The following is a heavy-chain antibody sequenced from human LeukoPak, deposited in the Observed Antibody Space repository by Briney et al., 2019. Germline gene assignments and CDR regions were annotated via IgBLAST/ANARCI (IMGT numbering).Heavy chain of an antibody. J-gene: IGHJ4*02. Sequence: TGGSLRLSCAASGFTFSSYSMNWVRQAPGKGLEWVSSISSSSSYIYYADSVKGRFTISRDNAKNSLYLQMNSLRAEDTAVYYCAREPDIVVVPAAIRRGVDYWGQGTLVTVSP. CDR2: ISSSSSYI. D-gene: IGHD2-2*02. CDR3: AREPDIVVVPAAIRRGVDY. V-gene: IGHV3-21*01. CDR1: GFTFSSYS.